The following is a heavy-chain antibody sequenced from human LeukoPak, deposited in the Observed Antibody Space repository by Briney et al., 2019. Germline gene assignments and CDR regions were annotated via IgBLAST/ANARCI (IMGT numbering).Heavy chain of an antibody. CDR1: GLTFSSYG. D-gene: IGHD3-3*01. J-gene: IGHJ5*02. CDR2: IIGIGSSI. CDR3: ARLQEDYDFWSGSRAWFDP. Sequence: GGCLRLSWAAAGLTFSSYGMNWVRLDPGKGMEWVSFIIGIGSSISYADSVKGRFTISRDNAKNSLYLQMNGLRAEDMAVYYCARLQEDYDFWSGSRAWFDPWGQGTLVTVSS. V-gene: IGHV3-48*03.